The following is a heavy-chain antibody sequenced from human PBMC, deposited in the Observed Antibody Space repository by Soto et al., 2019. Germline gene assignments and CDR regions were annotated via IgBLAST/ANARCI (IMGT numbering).Heavy chain of an antibody. Sequence: EVQLAESGGGLAQPGGSLRLSCAASGFTPSGYAMDWVRQAPGKGLEYVSGISSNGVGTYYAKSVQGRFTISRDNSKNTVYLQMGSLRPEDMAVYYCARRARPDFYYMDVWSKGTTVTVSS. V-gene: IGHV3-64*01. CDR2: ISSNGVGT. D-gene: IGHD6-6*01. J-gene: IGHJ6*03. CDR3: ARRARPDFYYMDV. CDR1: GFTPSGYA.